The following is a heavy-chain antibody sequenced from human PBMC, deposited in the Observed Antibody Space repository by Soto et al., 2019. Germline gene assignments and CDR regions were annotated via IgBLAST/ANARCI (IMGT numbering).Heavy chain of an antibody. V-gene: IGHV3-23*01. CDR2: ISGSGGST. CDR3: VTGYHSDY. J-gene: IGHJ4*02. Sequence: EVQLLESGGGLVQPGGSLRLSCAASGFTFSTYAMSWVRQAPGKGLEWVSAISGSGGSTYYTDSVKGRFTISRDNSKNTLYLQMNSLRAEDTAVYFCVTGYHSDYWGQGTLVTVSS. D-gene: IGHD5-18*01. CDR1: GFTFSTYA.